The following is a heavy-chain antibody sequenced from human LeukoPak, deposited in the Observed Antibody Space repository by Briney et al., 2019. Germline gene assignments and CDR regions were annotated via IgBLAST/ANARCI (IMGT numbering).Heavy chain of an antibody. Sequence: AGGSLRLSCAASGFTFSSYAMSWVRQAPGKGLEWVSAISGSGGSTYYADSVKGRFTISRDNSKNTLYLQMNSLRAEDTAVYYCAKDYVQYSSSSPDYWGQGTLVTVSS. J-gene: IGHJ4*02. D-gene: IGHD6-6*01. CDR2: ISGSGGST. V-gene: IGHV3-23*01. CDR1: GFTFSSYA. CDR3: AKDYVQYSSSSPDY.